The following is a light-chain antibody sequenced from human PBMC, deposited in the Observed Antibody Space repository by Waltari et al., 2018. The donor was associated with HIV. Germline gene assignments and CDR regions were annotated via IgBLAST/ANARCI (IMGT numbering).Light chain of an antibody. V-gene: IGKV3-11*01. J-gene: IGKJ4*01. Sequence: DIVLAKASATLSLSPAERAVLSCRASQTISIYLAWYQQKPGQAPRLLIYDASKRATGIAARFSGSGSGTDFTLTISSLEPEDFAVYYCQQRSYWLTFGGGTKVEI. CDR1: QTISIY. CDR2: DAS. CDR3: QQRSYWLT.